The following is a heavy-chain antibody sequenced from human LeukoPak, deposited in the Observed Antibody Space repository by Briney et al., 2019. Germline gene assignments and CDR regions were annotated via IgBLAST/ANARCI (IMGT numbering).Heavy chain of an antibody. CDR2: ISSDGSKT. D-gene: IGHD3-10*01. V-gene: IGHV3-30*01. CDR1: GFIFSNYA. Sequence: PGGALRLSCAASGFIFSNYAMHWVRQAPGKGLEWVALISSDGSKTYHADSVKGRFSISRDNSTNTLYLRMYSLRSEDTSVYYCARDSTYWYDSGSSGPHYFDYWGQGTLVTVSS. CDR3: ARDSTYWYDSGSSGPHYFDY. J-gene: IGHJ4*02.